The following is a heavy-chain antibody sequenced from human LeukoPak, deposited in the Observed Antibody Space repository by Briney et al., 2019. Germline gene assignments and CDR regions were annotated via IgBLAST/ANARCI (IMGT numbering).Heavy chain of an antibody. CDR3: ARAGGQRGHSLYPYYYGSGSYGEHDY. CDR2: IYYSGST. Sequence: SETLSLTCTVSGGSISSYYWSWIRQPPGKGLEWIGYIYYSGSTNYNPSLKSRVTISVDTSKNQFSLKLSSVTAADTAVYYCARAGGQRGHSLYPYYYGSGSYGEHDYWGQGTLVTVSS. V-gene: IGHV4-59*01. J-gene: IGHJ4*02. CDR1: GGSISSYY. D-gene: IGHD3-10*01.